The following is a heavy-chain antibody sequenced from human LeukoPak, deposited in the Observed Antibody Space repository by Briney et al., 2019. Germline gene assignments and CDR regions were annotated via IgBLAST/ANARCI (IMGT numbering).Heavy chain of an antibody. J-gene: IGHJ3*01. CDR3: VVYKYILSWSAFDF. Sequence: GGYLRFSCAISGFTSTTAWMTWVRQAPGQGLEWVADIRQDGSDKYYVDSVRGRFIISRDNAKKSVSLHMNNLRVEDTAVYYCVVYKYILSWSAFDFWGRGTMVTVSS. CDR1: GFTSTTAW. D-gene: IGHD6-13*01. V-gene: IGHV3-7*01. CDR2: IRQDGSDK.